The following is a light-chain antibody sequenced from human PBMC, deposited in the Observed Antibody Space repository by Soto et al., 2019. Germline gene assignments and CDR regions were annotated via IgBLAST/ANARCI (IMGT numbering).Light chain of an antibody. CDR2: DAS. CDR3: QQRSNWT. J-gene: IGKJ4*01. CDR1: QSVSSY. V-gene: IGKV3-11*01. Sequence: EIVLTQSPATLSLSPGERATLSCRASQSVSSYLAWYQQKPGQAPRLLIYDASNRATGIPARFSGSGSGTDFTLHISSLEPEDFAVYYCQQRSNWTFGGGTKVEIK.